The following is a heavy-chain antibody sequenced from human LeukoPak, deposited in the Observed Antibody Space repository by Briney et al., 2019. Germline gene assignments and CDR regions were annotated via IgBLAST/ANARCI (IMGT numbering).Heavy chain of an antibody. CDR2: IYYSGGT. Sequence: PSETLSLTCTVSGGSISSYYWSWIRQPPGKGLEWIGYIYYSGGTNYNPSLKSRVTISADTSKNQFSLKLSSVTAADTAVYYCARYYCSGGSCYSFDLWGRGTLVTVSS. D-gene: IGHD2-15*01. J-gene: IGHJ2*01. V-gene: IGHV4-59*08. CDR1: GGSISSYY. CDR3: ARYYCSGGSCYSFDL.